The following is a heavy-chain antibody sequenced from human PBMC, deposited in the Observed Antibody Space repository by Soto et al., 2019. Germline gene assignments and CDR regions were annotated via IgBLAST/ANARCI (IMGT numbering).Heavy chain of an antibody. CDR2: IYTSGST. J-gene: IGHJ3*02. D-gene: IGHD3-22*01. V-gene: IGHV4-4*07. CDR3: ARGARRITMIVVVPEAFEI. CDR1: GGSISSYY. Sequence: SETLSLTCTVSGGSISSYYWSWIRQPAGKGLEWIGRIYTSGSTNYNPSLKSRVTMSVDTSKNQFSLKLSSVTAADTAVYYCARGARRITMIVVVPEAFEIWGQGTMVTVSS.